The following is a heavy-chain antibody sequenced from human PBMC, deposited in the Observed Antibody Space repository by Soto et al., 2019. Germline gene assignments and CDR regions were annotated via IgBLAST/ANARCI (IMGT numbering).Heavy chain of an antibody. D-gene: IGHD2-2*02. Sequence: GGSLRLSCAASGFTFSTYAIHWVRQAPGKGLEWVALIAYDGTNQYYADSVKGRFTISRDNSKNTLYLQMNSLRAEDTAVYYCARGACTSNSCYSGQGFDYWGQGTLVTVSS. CDR3: ARGACTSNSCYSGQGFDY. J-gene: IGHJ4*02. CDR2: IAYDGTNQ. V-gene: IGHV3-30-3*01. CDR1: GFTFSTYA.